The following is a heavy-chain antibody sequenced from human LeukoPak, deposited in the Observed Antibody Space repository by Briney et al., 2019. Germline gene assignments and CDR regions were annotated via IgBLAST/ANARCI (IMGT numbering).Heavy chain of an antibody. CDR2: ISNDGSNK. J-gene: IGHJ3*02. CDR1: GFNFNTYG. CDR3: ARERWGDAFDI. D-gene: IGHD3-16*01. Sequence: GGSLRLSCAASGFNFNTYGMSWVRQAPGKGLEWVAGISNDGSNKDYADSVKGRFTISRDNSKNTLNLQMNSLRAEDTAVYYCARERWGDAFDIWGQGTMVTVSS. V-gene: IGHV3-30*03.